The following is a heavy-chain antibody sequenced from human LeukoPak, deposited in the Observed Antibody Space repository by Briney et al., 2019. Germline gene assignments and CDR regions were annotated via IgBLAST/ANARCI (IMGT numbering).Heavy chain of an antibody. CDR1: GGSIRSYY. CDR3: ARSSGDYVPNWYFDL. D-gene: IGHD4-17*01. Sequence: SETLSLTCTVSGGSIRSYYWTWIRQPPGKGLEWIAYVYSGGVTNYNPSLKSRLTISLDTSKNQFSLNLTSVAAADTAVYYCARSSGDYVPNWYFDLWGRGILVTFSS. J-gene: IGHJ2*01. V-gene: IGHV4-59*01. CDR2: VYSGGVT.